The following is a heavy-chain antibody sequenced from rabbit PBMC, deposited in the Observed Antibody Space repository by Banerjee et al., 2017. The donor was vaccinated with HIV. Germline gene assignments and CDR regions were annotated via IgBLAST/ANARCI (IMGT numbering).Heavy chain of an antibody. CDR3: ARDTYATSAYVFYFNL. V-gene: IGHV1S45*01. CDR1: GIDFSSYYY. CDR2: IYAGSSGST. Sequence: QQQLEESGGGLVKPGGTLTLTCKASGIDFSSYYYMCWVRQAPGKGLEWIACIYAGSSGSTYYASWAKGRFTISKTSSTTVTLQMTSLTAADAATYFCARDTYATSAYVFYFNLWGPGTLVTVS. D-gene: IGHD6-1*01. J-gene: IGHJ4*01.